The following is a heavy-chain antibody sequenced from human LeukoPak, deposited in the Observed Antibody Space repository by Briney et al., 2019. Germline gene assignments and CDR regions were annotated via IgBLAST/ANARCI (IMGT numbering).Heavy chain of an antibody. CDR3: ARDLIAVAGTVGYYYYMDV. D-gene: IGHD6-13*01. V-gene: IGHV1-69*05. Sequence: ASVKVSCKAPGGTFSSYAISWVRQAPGQGLEWMGGIIPIFGTANYAQKFQGRVTITTDASTSTAYMELSSLRSEDTAVYYCARDLIAVAGTVGYYYYMDVWGKGTTVTVSS. CDR1: GGTFSSYA. CDR2: IIPIFGTA. J-gene: IGHJ6*03.